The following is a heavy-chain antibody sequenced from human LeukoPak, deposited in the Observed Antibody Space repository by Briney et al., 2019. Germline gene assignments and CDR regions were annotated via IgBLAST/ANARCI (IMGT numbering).Heavy chain of an antibody. Sequence: SETLSLTCTVSGGSLSSSSHYWGWIRQPPGKGLEWLGSIYYSGRTYNNPSLKSRVTMSVDTSKNQFSLKLSSLTAADTALYYCARLLYDSRGYYYFDYWGQGTLVTVSS. CDR2: IYYSGRT. V-gene: IGHV4-39*01. D-gene: IGHD3-22*01. CDR3: ARLLYDSRGYYYFDY. J-gene: IGHJ4*02. CDR1: GGSLSSSSHY.